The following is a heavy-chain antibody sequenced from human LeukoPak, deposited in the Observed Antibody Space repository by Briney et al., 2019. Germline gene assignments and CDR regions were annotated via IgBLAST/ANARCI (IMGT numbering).Heavy chain of an antibody. D-gene: IGHD1-26*01. J-gene: IGHJ4*02. CDR2: IYYSGST. CDR3: ARAKWEFSYPDY. V-gene: IGHV4-59*08. CDR1: GGSISSYY. Sequence: SETLSLTCTVSGGSISSYYWSWIRQPPGKGLEWIGYIYYSGSTNYNPSLKSRVTISVDTSKNQFSLNLSSVTAADTAVYYCARAKWEFSYPDYWGQGTLVTVSS.